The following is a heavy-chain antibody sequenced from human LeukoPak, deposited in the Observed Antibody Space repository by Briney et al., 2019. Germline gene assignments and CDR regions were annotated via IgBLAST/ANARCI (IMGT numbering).Heavy chain of an antibody. Sequence: PGGSLRLSCAASGFTFSSYWMSWVRQAPGKGLEWVANIKQDGSEKYYVDSVKGRFTISRDNAKNSLYLQMNSLRAEDTAVYYFARDSPSKYYNTDARGQRSTVTVSS. CDR2: IKQDGSEK. V-gene: IGHV3-7*01. CDR1: GFTFSSYW. J-gene: IGHJ6*03. CDR3: ARDSPSKYYNTDA.